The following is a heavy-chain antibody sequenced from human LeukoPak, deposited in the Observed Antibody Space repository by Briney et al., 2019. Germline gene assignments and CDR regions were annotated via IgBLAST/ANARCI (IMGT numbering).Heavy chain of an antibody. CDR2: IRYDGNNK. CDR3: AKKWSGDYDSSGINDAFDI. CDR1: EFILSSYW. D-gene: IGHD3-22*01. Sequence: GGSLRLSCEVSEFILSSYWMSWVRQAPGKGLEWVTFIRYDGNNKYYADSVKGRFTISRDNSKNTLYLEMNSLRPEDTAVYYCAKKWSGDYDSSGINDAFDIWGQGTMVTVSS. J-gene: IGHJ3*02. V-gene: IGHV3-30*02.